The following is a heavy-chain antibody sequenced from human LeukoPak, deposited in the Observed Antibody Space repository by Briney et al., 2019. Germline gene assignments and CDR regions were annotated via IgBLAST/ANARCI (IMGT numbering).Heavy chain of an antibody. D-gene: IGHD3-3*01. V-gene: IGHV4-39*01. CDR3: ARRFLTIDNWFDP. CDR2: IYYSGST. CDR1: GGFISSSSYY. J-gene: IGHJ5*02. Sequence: SETLSLTCTVSGGFISSSSYYWGWIRQPPGKGLDWIGSIYYSGSTYYNPSLKSRVTISVDTSKNQFSLKLSSVTAADTALYYCARRFLTIDNWFDPWGQGTLVTVSS.